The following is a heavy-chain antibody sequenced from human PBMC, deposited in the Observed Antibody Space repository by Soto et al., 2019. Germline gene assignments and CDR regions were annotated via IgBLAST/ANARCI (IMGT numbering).Heavy chain of an antibody. J-gene: IGHJ5*02. V-gene: IGHV4-34*01. CDR1: GGSFSGYY. CDR2: INHSGST. Sequence: QVQLQQWGPGLLKPSETLSLTCAVYGGSFSGYYWSWISQPRGKGLEWIGEINHSGSTNYTPSLTIRVNISVDTTKNQCSLNLSSVTAADTPVYYCANGPPRYYESTRHNGFDPRGQGTLVTVSS. CDR3: ANGPPRYYESTRHNGFDP. D-gene: IGHD3-22*01.